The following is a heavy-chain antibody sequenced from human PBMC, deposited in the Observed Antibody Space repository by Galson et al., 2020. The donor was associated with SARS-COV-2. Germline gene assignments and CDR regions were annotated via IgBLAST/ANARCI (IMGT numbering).Heavy chain of an antibody. CDR3: ARDEGGVTTTLWYFDL. V-gene: IGHV1-2*02. D-gene: IGHD4-17*01. CDR1: GYTFTDYY. Sequence: SSVPVSRQASGYTFTDYYLHWLRPATAQGLEWMGWFNPNSGGTDLAQRFQGRVTMTRDTSISTAYMEPIRLRSDDTAVYYCARDEGGVTTTLWYFDLWGRGTLVTVSS. CDR2: FNPNSGGT. J-gene: IGHJ2*01.